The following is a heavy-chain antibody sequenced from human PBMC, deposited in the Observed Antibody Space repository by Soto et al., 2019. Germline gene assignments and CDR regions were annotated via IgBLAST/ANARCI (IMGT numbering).Heavy chain of an antibody. CDR3: AIDLRRIAARWYYYYGMDV. J-gene: IGHJ6*02. Sequence: QVQLVQSGAEVKKPGSSVKVSCKASGGTFSSYAISWVRQAPGQGLEWMGGIIPIFGTANYAQKFQGRVTITADESTSTAYMELSSLRSEDTAVYYCAIDLRRIAARWYYYYGMDVWGQGTTVTVSS. CDR1: GGTFSSYA. CDR2: IIPIFGTA. V-gene: IGHV1-69*01. D-gene: IGHD6-6*01.